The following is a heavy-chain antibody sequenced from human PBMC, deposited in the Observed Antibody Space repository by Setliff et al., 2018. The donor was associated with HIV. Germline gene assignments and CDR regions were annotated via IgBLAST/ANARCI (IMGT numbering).Heavy chain of an antibody. Sequence: SETLSLTCTVSGYSISSGYYWGWIRQPPGKGLEWIGSIYHSGSTYYNPSLKSRVTISVDTSKNQFSLKLNSVTAADTAVYYCARGSSTYWYSIFRNYYYHMDVWGKGTTVTVSS. D-gene: IGHD2-8*02. CDR2: IYHSGST. J-gene: IGHJ6*03. V-gene: IGHV4-38-2*02. CDR3: ARGSSTYWYSIFRNYYYHMDV. CDR1: GYSISSGYY.